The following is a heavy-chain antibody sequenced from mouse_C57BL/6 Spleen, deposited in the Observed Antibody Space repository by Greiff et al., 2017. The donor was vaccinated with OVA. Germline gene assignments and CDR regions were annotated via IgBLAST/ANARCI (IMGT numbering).Heavy chain of an antibody. CDR1: GFTFSSYA. J-gene: IGHJ4*01. CDR2: ISDGGSYT. Sequence: EVKLMESGGGLVKPGGSLKLSCAASGFTFSSYAMSWVRQTPEKRLEWVATISDGGSYTYYPDNVKGQFTISRDNAKNNLYLQMSHLKSEDTAMYYCARGGKYSNFHYYAMDYWGQGTSVTVSS. V-gene: IGHV5-4*03. CDR3: ARGGKYSNFHYYAMDY. D-gene: IGHD2-5*01.